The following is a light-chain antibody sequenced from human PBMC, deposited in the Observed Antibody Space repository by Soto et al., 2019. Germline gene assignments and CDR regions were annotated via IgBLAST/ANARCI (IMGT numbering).Light chain of an antibody. CDR3: QQHSNWSSWT. Sequence: EKVMTQAPATLSMSPGEKATLSCRACQSVSSFLAWYQQTPGQAPRLLIYAASTRATGIPARFSGSGSATEFTITISSLQSEDFAVYYCQQHSNWSSWTLGKGTKV. J-gene: IGKJ1*01. V-gene: IGKV3-15*01. CDR2: AAS. CDR1: QSVSSF.